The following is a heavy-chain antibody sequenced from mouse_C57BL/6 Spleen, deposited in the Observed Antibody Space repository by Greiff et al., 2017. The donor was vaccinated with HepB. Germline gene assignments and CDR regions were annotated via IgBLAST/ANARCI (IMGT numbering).Heavy chain of an antibody. V-gene: IGHV2-6-1*01. CDR1: GFSLTSYG. J-gene: IGHJ4*01. CDR3: ARHGVHLFPSMDY. Sequence: VHLVESGPGLVAPSQSLSITCTVSGFSLTSYGVHWVRQPPGKGLEWLVVIWSDGSTTYNSALKSRLSISKDNSKSQVFLKMNSLQTDDTAMYYCARHGVHLFPSMDYWGQGTSVTVSS. CDR2: IWSDGST. D-gene: IGHD1-1*01.